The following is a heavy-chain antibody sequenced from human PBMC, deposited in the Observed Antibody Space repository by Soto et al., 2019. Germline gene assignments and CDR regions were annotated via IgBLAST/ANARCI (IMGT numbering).Heavy chain of an antibody. D-gene: IGHD3-22*01. CDR3: ASLDPAYYYDSSGYPTYNWFDP. CDR2: ISSSSSYI. Sequence: PGGCLRHSCAASGFTFSSYSMNWVRQAPGKGLEWVSSISSSSSYIYYADSVKGRFTISRDNAKNSLYLQMNSLRAEDTAVYYCASLDPAYYYDSSGYPTYNWFDPWGQGTLVTVS. CDR1: GFTFSSYS. J-gene: IGHJ5*02. V-gene: IGHV3-21*01.